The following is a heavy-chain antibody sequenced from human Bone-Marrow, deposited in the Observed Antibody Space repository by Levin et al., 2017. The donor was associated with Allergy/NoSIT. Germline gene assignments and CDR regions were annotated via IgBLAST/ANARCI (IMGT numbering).Heavy chain of an antibody. J-gene: IGHJ4*02. D-gene: IGHD3-10*01. CDR3: TTWAGWSGEYFFDY. V-gene: IGHV3-15*01. CDR1: GFTFSKAW. Sequence: GESLKISCAASGFTFSKAWMTWVRQAPGKGLEWVGRIKSKADGGTTDYAAPVKGRFTISRDDSQNTLYLQINSLKAEDTAVYYCTTWAGWSGEYFFDYWGQGTLVTVSS. CDR2: IKSKADGGTT.